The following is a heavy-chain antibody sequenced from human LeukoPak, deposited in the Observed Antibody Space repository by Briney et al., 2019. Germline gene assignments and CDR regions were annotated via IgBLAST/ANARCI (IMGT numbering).Heavy chain of an antibody. CDR3: AREYRSSWYLNWFDP. J-gene: IGHJ5*02. Sequence: SETLSLTCTVSGDSITSYFWSWIRQPPGKGLEWIGYVFYIGSTNYNPSLKSRVTLSVDTSKNQFSLKLSSVTAADTAVYYCAREYRSSWYLNWFDPWGQGTLVTVSS. V-gene: IGHV4-59*12. CDR1: GDSITSYF. CDR2: VFYIGST. D-gene: IGHD6-13*01.